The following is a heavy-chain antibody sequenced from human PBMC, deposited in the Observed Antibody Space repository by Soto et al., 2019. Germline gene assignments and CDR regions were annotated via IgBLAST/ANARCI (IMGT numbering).Heavy chain of an antibody. J-gene: IGHJ6*02. Sequence: GGSLRLSCAASGFTFSSYAMSWVRQAPGKGLEWVSAISGSGGSKYYADSVKGRFTISRDNSKNTLYLQMNSLRAEETAVYYCAKEGVELRSDYYGMDVWGQGTTVTVSS. CDR1: GFTFSSYA. D-gene: IGHD1-7*01. CDR2: ISGSGGSK. V-gene: IGHV3-23*01. CDR3: AKEGVELRSDYYGMDV.